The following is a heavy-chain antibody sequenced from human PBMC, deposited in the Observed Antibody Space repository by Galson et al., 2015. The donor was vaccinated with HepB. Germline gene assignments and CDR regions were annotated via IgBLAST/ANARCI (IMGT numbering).Heavy chain of an antibody. D-gene: IGHD3-22*01. CDR1: GFSLSTNDMC. CDR3: ARIRYYYDTSGHRASHLDY. Sequence: PALVKPTQTLTLTCTFSGFSLSTNDMCVSWIRQPPGKALEWLARIDWDGDKYYNTSLKTRLTISKDTSKNQVVLTMSNMDPVDTATYYCARIRYYYDTSGHRASHLDYWGQGILVTVSS. V-gene: IGHV2-70*11. CDR2: IDWDGDK. J-gene: IGHJ4*02.